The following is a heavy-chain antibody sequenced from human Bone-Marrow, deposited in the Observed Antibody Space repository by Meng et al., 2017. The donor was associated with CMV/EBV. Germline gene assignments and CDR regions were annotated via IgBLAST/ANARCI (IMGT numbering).Heavy chain of an antibody. CDR3: ARDRSRVVPAAPVGYYYYGMDV. CDR2: INPNSGGT. V-gene: IGHV1-2*02. CDR1: GYTFTSYG. Sequence: ASVKVSCKASGYTFTSYGISWVRQAPGQGLEWMGWINPNSGGTNYAQKFQGRVTMTRDTSISTAYMELSRLRSDDTAVYYCARDRSRVVPAAPVGYYYYGMDVWGQGTTVTVSS. D-gene: IGHD2-2*01. J-gene: IGHJ6*02.